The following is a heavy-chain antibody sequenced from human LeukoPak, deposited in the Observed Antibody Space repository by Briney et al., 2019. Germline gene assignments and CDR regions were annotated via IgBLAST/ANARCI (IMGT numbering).Heavy chain of an antibody. CDR1: GYTFTSYG. D-gene: IGHD2-8*01. Sequence: LVASVRVSCKASGYTFTSYGISWVRQAPGQGLEWMGWINVYNGKTNYSQGLQDRVTMTTDTSTTTVYMDLRSLRSDDTAVYYCAREDIVLLTTPMRGGAFDFWGQGTLVTVSS. V-gene: IGHV1-18*01. CDR3: AREDIVLLTTPMRGGAFDF. CDR2: INVYNGKT. J-gene: IGHJ4*02.